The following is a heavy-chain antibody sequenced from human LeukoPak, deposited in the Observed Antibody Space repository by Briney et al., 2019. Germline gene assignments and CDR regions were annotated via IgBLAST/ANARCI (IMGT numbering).Heavy chain of an antibody. J-gene: IGHJ6*03. Sequence: PGGSLRLSCAASGFTFSSYSMNWVRQAPGKGLEWVSSFSSSSSYIYYADSVKGRFTISRDNAKNSLYLQMNSLRAEDTAVYYCARAGYCSSTSCYGSAYYYCYYMDVWGKGTTVTVSS. CDR2: FSSSSSYI. D-gene: IGHD2-2*01. V-gene: IGHV3-21*01. CDR3: ARAGYCSSTSCYGSAYYYCYYMDV. CDR1: GFTFSSYS.